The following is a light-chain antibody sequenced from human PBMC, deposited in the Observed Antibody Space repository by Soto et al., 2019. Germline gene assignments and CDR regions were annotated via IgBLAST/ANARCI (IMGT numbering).Light chain of an antibody. CDR1: QSVSSN. V-gene: IGKV3-15*01. Sequence: MEMTQSPATLSVSPGGRATLTCRASQSVSSNLAWYQQKPGQTPKLLIYVASTRATGIPARFSGSGSGTEFTLTISSLQSEDFAVYYCQQYNVWPLTFGGGTKVEFK. CDR3: QQYNVWPLT. CDR2: VAS. J-gene: IGKJ4*01.